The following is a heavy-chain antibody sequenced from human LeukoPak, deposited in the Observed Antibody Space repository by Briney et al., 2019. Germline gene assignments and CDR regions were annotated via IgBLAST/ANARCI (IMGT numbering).Heavy chain of an antibody. CDR2: IYSGGST. CDR1: GFTVSGNY. D-gene: IGHD2-2*02. V-gene: IGHV3-66*01. J-gene: IGHJ4*02. Sequence: GGSLRLSCVASGFTVSGNYMTWVRQAPGKGLEWVSVIYSGGSTYYADSVKGRFTISRDTSKNTLYLQMNRLSAEDTAVYYCASPRIPSSKAIYFDYWGQGALVTVSS. CDR3: ASPRIPSSKAIYFDY.